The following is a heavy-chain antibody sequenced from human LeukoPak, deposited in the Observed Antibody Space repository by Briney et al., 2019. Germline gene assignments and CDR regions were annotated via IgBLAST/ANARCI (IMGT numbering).Heavy chain of an antibody. Sequence: SETLSLTCTVSGGPINSYYWSWIRQPPGKGLECIGYIHYTGSTNYNPSLKSRVTISVDTSKSQFSLKLSSVTAADTAIYYCARGGYYGSGNDFRFDPWGQGTLVTVSS. CDR3: ARGGYYGSGNDFRFDP. V-gene: IGHV4-59*01. CDR1: GGPINSYY. D-gene: IGHD3-10*01. J-gene: IGHJ5*02. CDR2: IHYTGST.